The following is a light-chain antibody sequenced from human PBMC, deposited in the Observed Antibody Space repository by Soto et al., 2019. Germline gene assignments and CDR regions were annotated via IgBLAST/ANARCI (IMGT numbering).Light chain of an antibody. J-gene: IGKJ1*01. CDR2: GAS. CDR3: QQYGSAPWT. V-gene: IGKV3-20*01. CDR1: QSVSNSY. Sequence: EIVLTQSPGTLSLSPGERATLSCRASQSVSNSYIAWYQQEPGQAPRLLIYGASSRATGIPDKFRGSGSGTDFTLTISGLEPEDFAVYCCQQYGSAPWTFGEGTKVEIK.